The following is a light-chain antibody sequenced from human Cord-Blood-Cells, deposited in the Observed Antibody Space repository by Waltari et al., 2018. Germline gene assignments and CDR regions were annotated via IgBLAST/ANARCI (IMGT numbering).Light chain of an antibody. J-gene: IGKJ4*01. Sequence: DIVFSQSPSTPFFPSGDRAPLSCRASQIVSSYLAWYQQKPGQAPRLLIYDASNRATGIPARFSGSGSGTDFTLTISSLEPEDFAVYYCQQRSNWLTFGGGTKVEIK. V-gene: IGKV3-11*01. CDR1: QIVSSY. CDR2: DAS. CDR3: QQRSNWLT.